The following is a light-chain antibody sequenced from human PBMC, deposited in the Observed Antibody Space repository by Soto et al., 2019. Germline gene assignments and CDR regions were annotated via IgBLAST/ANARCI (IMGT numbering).Light chain of an antibody. CDR2: EGS. J-gene: IGLJ1*01. Sequence: QSVLTQPASVSGSPGQSITISCTGTSSDVGSYNLVSWYQQHPGKAPKLMMYEGSKRPSGVSNLFSGSKSGNTASLTISGLQAEDEADYYCCSYAGSSTYVFGTGTKLTVL. CDR1: SSDVGSYNL. CDR3: CSYAGSSTYV. V-gene: IGLV2-23*01.